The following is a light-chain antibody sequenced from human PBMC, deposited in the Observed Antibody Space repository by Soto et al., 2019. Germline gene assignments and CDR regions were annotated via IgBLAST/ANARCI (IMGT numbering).Light chain of an antibody. J-gene: IGKJ5*01. CDR1: QSVSRY. CDR2: DAS. V-gene: IGKV3-11*01. Sequence: EIVMTQSPATLSVSPGARATLSCRSSQSVSRYLAWYQQKPGQAPRLLIYDASNRATGIPARFSGSGSGTDFTLTISSLEPEDFAVYYCQQRSNWPPITFGQGTRLEI. CDR3: QQRSNWPPIT.